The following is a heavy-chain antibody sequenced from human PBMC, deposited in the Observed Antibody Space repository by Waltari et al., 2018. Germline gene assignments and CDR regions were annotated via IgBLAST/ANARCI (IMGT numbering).Heavy chain of an antibody. CDR1: GFSPRHFG. J-gene: IGHJ1*01. CDR3: AKPFYNWDDPLHS. D-gene: IGHD1-20*01. V-gene: IGHV3-23*04. CDR2: ISVSDAT. Sequence: VQLVESGGGVVQPGMSLRLSCAASGFSPRHFGMHWVRQAPGKGLECVSSISVSDATYYADSVKGRFTISRDYSDNTVYLQMDSLRADDTAVYFCAKPFYNWDDPLHSWGQGTPVTVSS.